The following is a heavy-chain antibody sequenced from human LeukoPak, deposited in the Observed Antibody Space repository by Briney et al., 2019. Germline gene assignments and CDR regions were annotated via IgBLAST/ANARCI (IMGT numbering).Heavy chain of an antibody. V-gene: IGHV4-39*07. Sequence: SETLSLTCTVSGGSISGSTYYWGWIRQPPEKGLEWIGSIYYSGATYYNPSLKSRVTISVDTSKNQFSLKLSSVTAADTALYYCARDIAAAGLDYWGQGTLVTVSS. CDR1: GGSISGSTYY. J-gene: IGHJ4*02. D-gene: IGHD6-13*01. CDR3: ARDIAAAGLDY. CDR2: IYYSGAT.